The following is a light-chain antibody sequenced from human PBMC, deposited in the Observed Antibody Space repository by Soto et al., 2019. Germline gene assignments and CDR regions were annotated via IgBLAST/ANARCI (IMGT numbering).Light chain of an antibody. Sequence: ENVLTQSPGTLSLSQGEGATLSCRASQSIFNNYLAWYQQKTGRAPRILIFGASRRAPGIPDRFSGILSCTDFSLTICRLVLEDLVVYYWHLYGSTSYTFVQVTKRVIK. CDR3: HLYGSTSYT. V-gene: IGKV3-20*01. CDR2: GAS. J-gene: IGKJ2*01. CDR1: QSIFNNY.